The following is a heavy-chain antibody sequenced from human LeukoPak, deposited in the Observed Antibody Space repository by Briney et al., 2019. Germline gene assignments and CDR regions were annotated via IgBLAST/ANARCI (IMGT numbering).Heavy chain of an antibody. Sequence: PGGSLRLSCAASGFTFSSYAISWVRQAPGKGLEWVSAISGSGGSTYYADSVKGRFTISRDNSKNTLYLQMNSLRAEDTAVYYCARSVPDYTRFDYWGQGALVTVSS. CDR3: ARSVPDYTRFDY. V-gene: IGHV3-23*01. D-gene: IGHD4-11*01. CDR2: ISGSGGST. J-gene: IGHJ4*02. CDR1: GFTFSSYA.